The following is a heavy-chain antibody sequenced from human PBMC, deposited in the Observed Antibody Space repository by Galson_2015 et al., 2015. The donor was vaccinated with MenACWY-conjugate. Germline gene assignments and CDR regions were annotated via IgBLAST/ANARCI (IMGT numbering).Heavy chain of an antibody. Sequence: PALVTPTRTLTLPCTFSGFSLSTRSVGVGWIRQPPGQALEWLSLIYWDDDKRYSPSLKSRRTITKDTSKNQVVLSMTNMDPVDTATYYCAHSPYCSTTSCYAARAFEVWGQGTVVTVSS. D-gene: IGHD2-2*01. CDR3: AHSPYCSTTSCYAARAFEV. CDR1: GFSLSTRSVG. CDR2: IYWDDDK. V-gene: IGHV2-5*02. J-gene: IGHJ3*01.